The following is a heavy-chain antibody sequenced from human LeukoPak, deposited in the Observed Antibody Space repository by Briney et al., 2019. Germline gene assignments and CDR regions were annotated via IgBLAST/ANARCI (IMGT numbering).Heavy chain of an antibody. V-gene: IGHV4-4*07. CDR2: IYTSGST. Sequence: SESLSLTCTVSGGSISSYYWSWIRQPAGKGLEWIGRIYTSGSTNYNPSLKSRVTMSVDTSKNQFSLKLSSVTAADTAVYYCATSIAVAGKSRQIDYWGQGTLVTVSS. CDR1: GGSISSYY. CDR3: ATSIAVAGKSRQIDY. J-gene: IGHJ4*02. D-gene: IGHD6-19*01.